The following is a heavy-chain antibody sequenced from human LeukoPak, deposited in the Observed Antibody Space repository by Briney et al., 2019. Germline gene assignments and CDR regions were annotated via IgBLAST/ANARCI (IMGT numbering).Heavy chain of an antibody. Sequence: ASVKVSCKASGYTFTSYAMHWVRQAPGQRLEWMGWINAGNGNTKYSQKFQGRVTITRDTSASTAYMELSSLRSEDTAVYYCARLITYYDSSGYQHWGQGTLVTVSS. CDR1: GYTFTSYA. CDR3: ARLITYYDSSGYQH. J-gene: IGHJ1*01. D-gene: IGHD3-22*01. CDR2: INAGNGNT. V-gene: IGHV1-3*01.